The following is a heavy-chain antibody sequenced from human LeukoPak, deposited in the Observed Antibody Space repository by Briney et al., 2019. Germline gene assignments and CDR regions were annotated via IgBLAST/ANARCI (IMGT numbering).Heavy chain of an antibody. Sequence: GGSLRLSCAASGFTFSSYGMHWVRQAPDKGLEWVAVIWYDGSNKYYADSVKGRFTISRDNSKNTLYLQMNSLRAEDTAVYYCARVSLRGVIWGAFDIWGQGTMVTVSS. CDR2: IWYDGSNK. CDR1: GFTFSSYG. J-gene: IGHJ3*02. V-gene: IGHV3-33*01. D-gene: IGHD3-10*01. CDR3: ARVSLRGVIWGAFDI.